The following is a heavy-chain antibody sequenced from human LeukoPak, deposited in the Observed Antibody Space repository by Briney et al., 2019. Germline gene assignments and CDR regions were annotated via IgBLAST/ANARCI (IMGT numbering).Heavy chain of an antibody. CDR2: MNPNSGGT. CDR3: ARQGSNSSGWYPVDD. J-gene: IGHJ4*02. CDR1: GYTFTAYY. D-gene: IGHD6-19*01. Sequence: GASVKVSCKTSGYTFTAYYIHWLRQAPGQGLEWMGWMNPNSGGTKYAQTFQGRVTLTTDTSISTAYLELSSLTSDDTAVYFCARQGSNSSGWYPVDDWGQGTLVTVSS. V-gene: IGHV1-2*02.